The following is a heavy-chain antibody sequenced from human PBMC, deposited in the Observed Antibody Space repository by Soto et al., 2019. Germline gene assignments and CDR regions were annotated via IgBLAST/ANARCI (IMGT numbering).Heavy chain of an antibody. CDR1: GYTFTKYG. CDR2: ISGYNGNT. D-gene: IGHD1-26*01. CDR3: AKNGQLPYYYYVMDV. V-gene: IGHV1-18*01. Sequence: ASVKVSCKASGYTFTKYGISWVRQAPGQGLEWMGWISGYNGNTNYAQKYQGRITMTIDTSTTTAYMELGSLTSDDTAVYYCAKNGQLPYYYYVMDVWGQGTTVIVSS. J-gene: IGHJ6*02.